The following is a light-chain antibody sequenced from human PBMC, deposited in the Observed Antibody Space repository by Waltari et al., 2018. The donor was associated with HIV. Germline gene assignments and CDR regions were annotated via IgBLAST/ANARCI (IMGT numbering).Light chain of an antibody. CDR2: EVS. CDR1: SSDVGGYNY. CDR3: SSYTSSSTYV. Sequence: QSALTQPASVSGSPGQSITISCTGTSSDVGGYNYVSWYPQHPGKAPKLMSYEVSNRPSGVSNRFSGSKSGNTASLTISGLQAEDEADYYCSSYTSSSTYVFGTGTKVTVL. V-gene: IGLV2-14*01. J-gene: IGLJ1*01.